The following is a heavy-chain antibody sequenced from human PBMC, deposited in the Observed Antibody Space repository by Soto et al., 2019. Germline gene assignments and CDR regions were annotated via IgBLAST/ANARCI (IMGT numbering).Heavy chain of an antibody. CDR1: GYTFTSYD. J-gene: IGHJ5*02. Sequence: QVQLVQSGAEVKKPGASVKVSCKASGYTFTSYDINWVRQATGQGLEWMGWMNPNSGNTGYAQKFQGRVTMTRNTSIRPAYMELSSLRSEDTAVYYCASGLLAPQLFAPSWFDPWGQGTLVTVSS. CDR2: MNPNSGNT. D-gene: IGHD6-13*01. V-gene: IGHV1-8*01. CDR3: ASGLLAPQLFAPSWFDP.